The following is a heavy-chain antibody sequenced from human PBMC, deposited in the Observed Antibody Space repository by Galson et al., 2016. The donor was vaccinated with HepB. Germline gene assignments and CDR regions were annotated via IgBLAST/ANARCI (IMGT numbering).Heavy chain of an antibody. CDR2: ISSGGRST. V-gene: IGHV3-23*01. CDR3: AGGYSGYIGDYFDY. CDR1: GFTFSNYA. J-gene: IGHJ4*02. Sequence: SLRLSCAASGFTFSNYAMSWVRQAPGKGLEWVSAISSGGRSTYYADSVKGRFTISRDNSKDTLYLQMNTLRAEDTAVYYCAGGYSGYIGDYFDYWGQGTLVTVSS. D-gene: IGHD5-12*01.